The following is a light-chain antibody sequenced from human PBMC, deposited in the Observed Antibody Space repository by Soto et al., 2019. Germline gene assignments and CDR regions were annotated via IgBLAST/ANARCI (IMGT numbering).Light chain of an antibody. CDR2: GAS. Sequence: DIVLTQSPATLSLSPGERATLSCRASQSVSTYLAWYQQKPGQAPRLLIYGASSRATGIPARFSGSGSETDFTLTISSLEPEDSAVYYCQQRSSWPSLTFGGGTKVDIK. J-gene: IGKJ4*01. V-gene: IGKV3-11*01. CDR3: QQRSSWPSLT. CDR1: QSVSTY.